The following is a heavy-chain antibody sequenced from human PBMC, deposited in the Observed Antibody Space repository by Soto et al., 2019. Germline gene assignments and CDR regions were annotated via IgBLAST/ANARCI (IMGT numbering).Heavy chain of an antibody. J-gene: IGHJ4*02. D-gene: IGHD3-22*01. V-gene: IGHV4-34*01. CDR3: ARAGDSSGYSDY. Sequence: SETLSLTCAVYGGSFSGYYWIWIRQPPGKGLEWIGEISHSGITKYNPSLKSRVTISVDTSKNQFSLNLNSVTAADTAVYYCARAGDSSGYSDYWGQGTLVTVSS. CDR2: ISHSGIT. CDR1: GGSFSGYY.